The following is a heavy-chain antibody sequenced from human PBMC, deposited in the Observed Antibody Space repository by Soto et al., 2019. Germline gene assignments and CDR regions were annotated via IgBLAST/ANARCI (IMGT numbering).Heavy chain of an antibody. CDR3: STYADDHGDYHDH. Sequence: EVQVMESGGDLVQPGGSLRLSCVVSGLSFSRYSLNWVRQAPGKGLEWITYISPGGTTTYYADAVKVRFTVSRDDAKDSMFLQMDSLRDEDTSVYYCSTYADDHGDYHDHWGQGTLVTVSS. D-gene: IGHD2-2*01. V-gene: IGHV3-48*02. J-gene: IGHJ4*02. CDR1: GLSFSRYS. CDR2: ISPGGTTT.